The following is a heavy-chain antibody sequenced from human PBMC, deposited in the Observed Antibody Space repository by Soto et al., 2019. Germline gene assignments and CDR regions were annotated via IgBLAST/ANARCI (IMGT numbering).Heavy chain of an antibody. J-gene: IGHJ6*03. Sequence: EVQLVESGGGLVQPGGSLRLSCAASGFTFSDHYMEWVRQAPGKGLEWVGGLRNKAKSYTTKYAASVRGRFTISGDESNNTLDLQMNSLRTEDTAVYYCVRGAVEVYNHYYMDVWGHGTTVTVSS. CDR1: GFTFSDHY. CDR2: LRNKAKSYTT. CDR3: VRGAVEVYNHYYMDV. V-gene: IGHV3-72*01.